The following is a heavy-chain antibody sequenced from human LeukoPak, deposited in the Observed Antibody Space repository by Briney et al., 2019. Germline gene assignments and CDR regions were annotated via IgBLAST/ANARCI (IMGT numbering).Heavy chain of an antibody. CDR2: INTDGSST. V-gene: IGHV3-74*01. J-gene: IGHJ4*02. Sequence: GGSLRLSCAGSGFTFSTYWMHWVRQAPGKGLVWVSYINTDGSSTRYADSVKGRFTISRDNAKNTLYLQMNSLRAEDTAVYYCAILCSGTSRPPDYWGQGTLVTVSS. CDR3: AILCSGTSRPPDY. CDR1: GFTFSTYW. D-gene: IGHD2-2*01.